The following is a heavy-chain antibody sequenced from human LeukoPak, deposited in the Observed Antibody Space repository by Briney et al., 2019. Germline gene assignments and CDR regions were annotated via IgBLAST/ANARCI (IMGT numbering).Heavy chain of an antibody. Sequence: GGSLRLSCAASGFTFSSYAMSWVRQAPGKGLEWVSAISGSGGSTYYADSVKGRFTISRDNSKNTLYLQMNSLRAEDTAVYYCAKDLSDYDFWSGYYISWYGAAYYYYMDVWGKGTTVTVSS. CDR2: ISGSGGST. CDR3: AKDLSDYDFWSGYYISWYGAAYYYYMDV. V-gene: IGHV3-23*01. CDR1: GFTFSSYA. J-gene: IGHJ6*03. D-gene: IGHD3-3*01.